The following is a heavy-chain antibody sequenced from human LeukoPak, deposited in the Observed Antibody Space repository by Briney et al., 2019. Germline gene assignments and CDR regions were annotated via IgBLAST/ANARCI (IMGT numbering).Heavy chain of an antibody. D-gene: IGHD6-6*01. CDR3: AKGFQQLVFYN. V-gene: IGHV3-23*01. CDR2: LTDTGGKT. Sequence: GGSLRLSCAASGFTFRSYAMSWVRQAPGKGLEWVSALTDTGGKTYYADSVKGRFTVSRDNSRDTPYLQMDSLRAEDTAVYYCAKGFQQLVFYNWGQGILVTVSS. J-gene: IGHJ4*02. CDR1: GFTFRSYA.